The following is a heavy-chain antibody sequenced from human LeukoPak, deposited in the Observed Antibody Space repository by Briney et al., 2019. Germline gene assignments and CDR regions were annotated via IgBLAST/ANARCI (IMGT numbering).Heavy chain of an antibody. Sequence: ASVKVSCKASGYTFTGYYMHWVRQAPGQGLEWMGWINPNSGGTNYAQKFQGRVTMTRDMSTSTVYMELSSLRSEDTAVYYCARGRDGYNLVDAFDIWGQGIMVTVSS. CDR3: ARGRDGYNLVDAFDI. J-gene: IGHJ3*02. CDR1: GYTFTGYY. V-gene: IGHV1-2*02. CDR2: INPNSGGT. D-gene: IGHD5-24*01.